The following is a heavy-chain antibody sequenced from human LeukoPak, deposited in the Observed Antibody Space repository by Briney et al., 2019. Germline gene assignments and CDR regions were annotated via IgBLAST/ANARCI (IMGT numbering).Heavy chain of an antibody. CDR1: GFSFTSYD. CDR3: ARGSPYYDFWSGYPYDAFDI. D-gene: IGHD3-3*01. Sequence: VASVKVSCKASGFSFTSYDIHWVRQATGQGLEWMGWVNPNSGNTGYAQKFQGRVTITGITTISTAYMELSSLRSEDTAVYYCARGSPYYDFWSGYPYDAFDIWGQGTMVTVSS. V-gene: IGHV1-8*03. CDR2: VNPNSGNT. J-gene: IGHJ3*02.